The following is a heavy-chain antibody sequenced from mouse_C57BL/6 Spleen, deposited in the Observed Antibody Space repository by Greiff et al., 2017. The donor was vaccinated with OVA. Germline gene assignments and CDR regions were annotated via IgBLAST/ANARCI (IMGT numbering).Heavy chain of an antibody. CDR3: ARKDYSTTMDY. Sequence: QVQLQQTGPGLVAPSQSLSITCTVSGFSLTSYAISWVRQPPGKGLEWLGVIWTGGGTNYNSALNSSPSISKDNSKSQVYLKMNSQQTDDTARNYCARKDYSTTMDYWGQGTSVTVSS. CDR2: IWTGGGT. D-gene: IGHD2-5*01. CDR1: GFSLTSYA. J-gene: IGHJ4*01. V-gene: IGHV2-9-1*01.